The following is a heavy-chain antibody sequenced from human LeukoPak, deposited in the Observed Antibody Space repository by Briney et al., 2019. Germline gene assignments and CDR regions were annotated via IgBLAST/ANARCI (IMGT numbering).Heavy chain of an antibody. CDR3: ARASTVTTWSAAELRLDY. CDR2: IYYSGST. Sequence: SETLSLTCTVPGGSISSYYWSWIRQPPGKGLEWIGYIYYSGSTNYNPSLKSRVTISLDTSKNQFSLKLSSVTAADTAVYYCARASTVTTWSAAELRLDYWGQGTLVTVSS. V-gene: IGHV4-59*01. D-gene: IGHD4-17*01. CDR1: GGSISSYY. J-gene: IGHJ4*02.